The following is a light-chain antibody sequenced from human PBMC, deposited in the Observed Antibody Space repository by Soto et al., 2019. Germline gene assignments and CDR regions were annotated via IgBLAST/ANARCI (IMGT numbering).Light chain of an antibody. J-gene: IGKJ5*01. CDR1: QSVPSR. V-gene: IGKV3-15*01. Sequence: EIVMTQSPATLSVSPGEDVTLSCRASQSVPSRIAWYQQKPGQAPSLLIYGASTRATGVPDRFSGTGSGTEFTLTISSLEPEDSAVYYCQQRHMWPITFGQGTRLEIK. CDR2: GAS. CDR3: QQRHMWPIT.